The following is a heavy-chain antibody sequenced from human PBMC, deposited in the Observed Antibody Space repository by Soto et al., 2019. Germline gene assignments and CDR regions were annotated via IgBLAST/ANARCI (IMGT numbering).Heavy chain of an antibody. Sequence: GASVKVSCKASGGTFGSYAISWVRQAPGQGLEWMGGIIPIFGTANYAQKFQGRVTITADESTSTAYMELSSLRSEDTAVYYCASTPAFIAAAGTKAIDYWGQGTLVTV. V-gene: IGHV1-69*13. CDR1: GGTFGSYA. D-gene: IGHD6-13*01. J-gene: IGHJ4*02. CDR3: ASTPAFIAAAGTKAIDY. CDR2: IIPIFGTA.